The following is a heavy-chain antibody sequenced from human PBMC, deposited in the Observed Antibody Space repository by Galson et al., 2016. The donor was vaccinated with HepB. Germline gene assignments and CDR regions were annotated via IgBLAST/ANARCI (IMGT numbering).Heavy chain of an antibody. CDR3: ACSLIPFNP. Sequence: SVKVSCKASGYTFTGYDINWIRQATGQGLEWMGWMNPNSGNTGYAQKFQGRVPMTRNTSTSTAYMELHSLTSEDTDAYYCACSLIPFNPWGQGTLVT. CDR1: GYTFTGYD. CDR2: MNPNSGNT. V-gene: IGHV1-8*01. J-gene: IGHJ5*02.